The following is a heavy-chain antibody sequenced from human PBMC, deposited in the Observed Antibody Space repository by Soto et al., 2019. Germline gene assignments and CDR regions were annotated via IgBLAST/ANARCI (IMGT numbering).Heavy chain of an antibody. Sequence: QVQLQESGPGLVSPWGTLSLTCTVSGASISSSGYYWGWIRQAPGKGLEWIGSIDYIGNTYYNPSLKSRVTVSVDTSKNQISLQLNSVTAADTAVHYCVRGGLRYQQSSYYLDVWGQGTLVTVSS. J-gene: IGHJ4*02. CDR1: GASISSSGYY. CDR3: VRGGLRYQQSSYYLDV. D-gene: IGHD3-16*01. CDR2: IDYIGNT. V-gene: IGHV4-39*01.